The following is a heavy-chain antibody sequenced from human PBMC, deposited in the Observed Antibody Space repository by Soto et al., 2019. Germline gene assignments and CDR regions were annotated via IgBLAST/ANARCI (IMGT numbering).Heavy chain of an antibody. Sequence: EVQLVESGGGLVQPGESLKLSCTASGITFGSYSMNWVRQAPGKGLEWLSYISSSKTTYADSVKGRFTISRDNAKNSVDLQMNSLRDEDTAVYYCVGDQDLHTPMVNGNYWGRGTRVTVSS. J-gene: IGHJ4*02. V-gene: IGHV3-48*02. CDR3: VGDQDLHTPMVNGNY. CDR1: GITFGSYS. CDR2: ISSSKTT. D-gene: IGHD5-18*01.